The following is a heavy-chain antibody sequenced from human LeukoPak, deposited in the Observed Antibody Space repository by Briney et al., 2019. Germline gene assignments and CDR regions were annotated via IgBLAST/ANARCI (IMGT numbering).Heavy chain of an antibody. J-gene: IGHJ4*02. D-gene: IGHD6-19*01. CDR2: TYYRSKWYD. CDR3: ARDGGTAGWYTFDY. V-gene: IGHV6-1*01. CDR1: GDSVSSKNGA. Sequence: SQTLSLTCGISGDSVSSKNGAWNWIRQSPSRGLEWVGRTYYRSKWYDDYATSLQGRISISPDTSKNQFSLHLYSVTPEDTAVYDCARDGGTAGWYTFDYWGQGILVTVSS.